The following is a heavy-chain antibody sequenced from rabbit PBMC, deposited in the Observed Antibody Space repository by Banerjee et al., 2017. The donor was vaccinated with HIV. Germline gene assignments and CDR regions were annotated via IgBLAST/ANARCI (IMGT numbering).Heavy chain of an antibody. V-gene: IGHV1S40*01. Sequence: QSLEESGGDLVKPGASLTLTCTASGFSFSSSHYMCWVRQAPGKGLEWIGCIATSGSAYYASWAKGRFTISKTSSTTVTLQMTSLTAADTATYFCVREVNVGWTAYGYRDLWGPGTLVTVS. CDR3: VREVNVGWTAYGYRDL. D-gene: IGHD6-1*01. CDR2: IATSGSA. CDR1: GFSFSSSHY. J-gene: IGHJ6*01.